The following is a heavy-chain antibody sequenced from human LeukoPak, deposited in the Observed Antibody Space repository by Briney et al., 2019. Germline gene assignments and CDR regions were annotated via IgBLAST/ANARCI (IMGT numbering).Heavy chain of an antibody. CDR3: ARRYYGSGNIDS. CDR1: SDSISSSSYL. Sequence: SETLSLTCSVSSDSISSSSYLWVWVRQPPGKGLEWIGDIYSNGHISYNPSLKRRAAISVDTSKNQFSLNLSSVTAADTAVYYCARRYYGSGNIDSWGQGTLVTVSS. D-gene: IGHD3-10*01. CDR2: IYSNGHI. V-gene: IGHV4-39*01. J-gene: IGHJ4*02.